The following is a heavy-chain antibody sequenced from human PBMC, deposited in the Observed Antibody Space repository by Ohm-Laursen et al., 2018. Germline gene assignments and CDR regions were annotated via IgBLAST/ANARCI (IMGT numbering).Heavy chain of an antibody. CDR2: ISYDGSNK. Sequence: SLRLSCTASGFTFSSYGMHWVRQAPGKGLEWVAVISYDGSNKYYADSVKGRFTISRDNSKNTLYLQMNSLRAEDTAVYYCAKFIGITGTIDAFGIWGQGTMVTVSS. CDR3: AKFIGITGTIDAFGI. D-gene: IGHD1-20*01. V-gene: IGHV3-30*18. J-gene: IGHJ3*02. CDR1: GFTFSSYG.